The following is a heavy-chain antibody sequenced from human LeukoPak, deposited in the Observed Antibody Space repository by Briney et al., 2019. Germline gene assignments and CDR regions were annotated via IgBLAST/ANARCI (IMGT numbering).Heavy chain of an antibody. Sequence: SETLSLTCTVSGGSISSYYWSWIRQPPGKGLEWIGYIYYSGSTNYNPSLKSRVTISVDTSKNQFSLKLSSVTAADTAVYYCARCPPRIEGAGTRWFDPWGQGTLVIVSS. V-gene: IGHV4-59*01. CDR3: ARCPPRIEGAGTRWFDP. J-gene: IGHJ5*02. CDR2: IYYSGST. CDR1: GGSISSYY. D-gene: IGHD6-13*01.